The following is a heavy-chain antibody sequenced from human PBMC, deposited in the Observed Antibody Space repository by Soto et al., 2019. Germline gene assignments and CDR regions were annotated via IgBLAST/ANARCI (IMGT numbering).Heavy chain of an antibody. J-gene: IGHJ4*02. CDR2: ISTNGGST. V-gene: IGHV3-64D*06. CDR3: VKILQYSYGLPH. CDR1: GFTFSSYA. D-gene: IGHD5-18*01. Sequence: GGSLRLSCSASGFTFSSYAMHWVRQAPGKGLEYVSSISTNGGSTHYADSVKGRFTISRDNSKNTQYLQMSNLRADDTAVYYCVKILQYSYGLPHWGQGTLVTVSS.